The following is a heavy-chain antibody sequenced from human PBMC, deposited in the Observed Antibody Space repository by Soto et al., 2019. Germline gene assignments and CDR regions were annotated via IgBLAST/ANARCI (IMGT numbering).Heavy chain of an antibody. CDR2: IWFDGSNK. Sequence: GGSLRLSCAASGFTFSSYAIHWVRQAPGKGLEWVAIIWFDGSNKYYADSVEGRFTISRDNAKNSLYLQMNSLRVEDTAVYYCARDRGGYGPPDVWGQGTTVTVSS. J-gene: IGHJ6*02. D-gene: IGHD3-10*01. CDR3: ARDRGGYGPPDV. CDR1: GFTFSSYA. V-gene: IGHV3-33*01.